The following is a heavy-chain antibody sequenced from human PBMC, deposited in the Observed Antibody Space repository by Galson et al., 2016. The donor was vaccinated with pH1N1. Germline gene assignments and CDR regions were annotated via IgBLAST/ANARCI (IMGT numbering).Heavy chain of an antibody. D-gene: IGHD4-23*01. CDR2: ISGSGSTT. J-gene: IGHJ4*02. CDR3: AKDRSPPTVAFLNAFDH. Sequence: GSLRLSCAASGFMFRNYAMSWVRQAPGKGLEWVSGISGSGSTTFYADSVKGRFTISRDISKDTLYLQMNSLRADDTAVYFCAKDRSPPTVAFLNAFDHWGQGTVVSVSS. V-gene: IGHV3-23*01. CDR1: GFMFRNYA.